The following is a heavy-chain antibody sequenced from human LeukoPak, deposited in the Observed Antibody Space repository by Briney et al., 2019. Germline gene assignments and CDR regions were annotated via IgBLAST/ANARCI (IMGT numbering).Heavy chain of an antibody. Sequence: PPETLSLTCAVYGGSFSGYYWSWIRQPPGRGLEWIGEINHSGSTNYNPSLKSRVTISVDTSKNQFPLKLSSVTAADTAVYYCARGQGYCSGGSCYSSPNYYYYYMDVWGKGTTVTVSS. CDR1: GGSFSGYY. CDR3: ARGQGYCSGGSCYSSPNYYYYYMDV. D-gene: IGHD2-15*01. J-gene: IGHJ6*03. CDR2: INHSGST. V-gene: IGHV4-34*01.